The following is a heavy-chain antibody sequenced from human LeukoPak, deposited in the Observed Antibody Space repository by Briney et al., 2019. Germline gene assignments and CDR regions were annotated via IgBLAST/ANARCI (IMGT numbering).Heavy chain of an antibody. J-gene: IGHJ4*02. CDR3: ARSAYYYDTSGYSLSLTTDY. CDR1: GYTFTSYG. V-gene: IGHV1-18*01. Sequence: GASVKVSCKASGYTFTSYGISWVRQAPGQGLEWMAWISAYNGNTNYAQKFQGRVTMTTDTSTSTAYMELRSLRSDDTAVYYCARSAYYYDTSGYSLSLTTDYWGQGTLVTVSS. D-gene: IGHD3-22*01. CDR2: ISAYNGNT.